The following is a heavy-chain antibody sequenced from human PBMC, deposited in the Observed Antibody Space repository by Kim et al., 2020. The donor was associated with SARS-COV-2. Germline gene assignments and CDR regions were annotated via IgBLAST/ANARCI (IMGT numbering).Heavy chain of an antibody. V-gene: IGHV1-69*13. Sequence: SVKVSCKASGGTFSSYAISWVRQAPGQGLEWMGGIIPIFGTANYAQKFQGRVTITADESTSTAYMELSSLRSEDTAVYYCAVHPGIAVAGTMDAFDIWGQGTMATVSS. CDR3: AVHPGIAVAGTMDAFDI. CDR2: IIPIFGTA. CDR1: GGTFSSYA. D-gene: IGHD6-19*01. J-gene: IGHJ3*02.